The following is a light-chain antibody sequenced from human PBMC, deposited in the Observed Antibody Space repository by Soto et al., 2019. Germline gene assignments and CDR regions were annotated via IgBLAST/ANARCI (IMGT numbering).Light chain of an antibody. CDR2: DAS. Sequence: EIVMTQSPATLSVSPGERATLSCRASQSVSSYLAWYQQKPDQAPRLLIYDASNRATGIPARFSGSGSGTDFTLTISSLEPEDFAVYYCQQRSNWPSTFGQGTRLEIK. CDR3: QQRSNWPST. V-gene: IGKV3-11*01. J-gene: IGKJ5*01. CDR1: QSVSSY.